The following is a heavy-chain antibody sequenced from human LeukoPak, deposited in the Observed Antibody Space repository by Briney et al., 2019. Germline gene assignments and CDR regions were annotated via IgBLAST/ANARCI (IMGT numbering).Heavy chain of an antibody. Sequence: ASVKVSCKASGDSFGTYGITWVRQALGQGLEWMGGFNPIFGSAQYAQKFQGRVTITMDVSARTVYMELSSLRSEDTTIYYCARDFGSGVFDPWGQGTLVTVSS. V-gene: IGHV1-69*05. D-gene: IGHD3-10*01. CDR2: FNPIFGSA. CDR1: GDSFGTYG. CDR3: ARDFGSGVFDP. J-gene: IGHJ5*02.